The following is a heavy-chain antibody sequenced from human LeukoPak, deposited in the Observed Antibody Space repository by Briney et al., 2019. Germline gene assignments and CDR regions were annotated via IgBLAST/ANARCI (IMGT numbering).Heavy chain of an antibody. D-gene: IGHD3-22*01. J-gene: IGHJ4*02. CDR1: GFTFSSYG. V-gene: IGHV3-33*06. Sequence: TGGSLRLSCAASGFTFSSYGMHWVRQAPGKGLEWVAVIWYDGSNKYYADSVKGRFTVSRDNSKNTLYLQMNSLRAEDTAVYYCAKGKHYYDSSGYSDYWGQGTLVTVSS. CDR3: AKGKHYYDSSGYSDY. CDR2: IWYDGSNK.